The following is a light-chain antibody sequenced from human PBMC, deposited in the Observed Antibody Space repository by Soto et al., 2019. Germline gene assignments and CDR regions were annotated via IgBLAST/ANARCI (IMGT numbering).Light chain of an antibody. CDR1: QSVGSY. J-gene: IGKJ1*01. CDR3: QQRCNWPVT. Sequence: EIVLTQSPATLSLSPGERATLSCRASQSVGSYFAWYQQKPGQAPRLLIYDASNRATGIPARFSGSGSGTDFTLTISSLEPDDFAVYYCQQRCNWPVTFGQGTRVYIK. V-gene: IGKV3-11*01. CDR2: DAS.